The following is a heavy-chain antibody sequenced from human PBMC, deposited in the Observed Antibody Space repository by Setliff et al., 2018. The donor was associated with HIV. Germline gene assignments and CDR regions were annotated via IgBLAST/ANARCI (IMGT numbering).Heavy chain of an antibody. V-gene: IGHV1-3*04. J-gene: IGHJ6*02. Sequence: EASLKVSCKASGYTFSQYALHWVRQAPGQRLEWMGWINTGNENTRYSQKFQGRVSIIRDTSANTAYMELTNLRSDDSAIYYCARVSGGRPGNYYYAMDVWGQGTTVTVSS. CDR2: INTGNENT. CDR1: GYTFSQYA. CDR3: ARVSGGRPGNYYYAMDV. D-gene: IGHD1-26*01.